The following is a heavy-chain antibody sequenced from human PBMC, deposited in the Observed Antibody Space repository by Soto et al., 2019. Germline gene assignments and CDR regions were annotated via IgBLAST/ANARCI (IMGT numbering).Heavy chain of an antibody. J-gene: IGHJ6*02. D-gene: IGHD2-2*01. CDR3: ARPLVPAAIVTDV. V-gene: IGHV4-39*01. CDR2: IYYSGST. Sequence: PSETLSLTCTVSGGSISSSSYYWGWIRQPPGKGLEWIGSIYYSGSTYYNPSLKSRVTISVDTSKNQFSLKLSSVTAADTAVYYGARPLVPAAIVTDVWGQGTTVTVSS. CDR1: GGSISSSSYY.